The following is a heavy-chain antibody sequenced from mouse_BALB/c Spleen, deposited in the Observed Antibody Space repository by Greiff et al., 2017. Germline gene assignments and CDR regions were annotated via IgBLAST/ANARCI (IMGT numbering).Heavy chain of an antibody. V-gene: IGHV5-6-5*01. CDR3: ARGRSITTAPYAMDY. J-gene: IGHJ4*01. Sequence: DVMLVESGGGLVKPGGSLKLSCAASGFTFSSYAMSWVRQTPEKRLEWVASISSGGSTYYPDSVKGRFTISRDNARNILYLQMSSLRSEDTAMYYCARGRSITTAPYAMDYWGQGTSVTVSS. CDR1: GFTFSSYA. CDR2: ISSGGST. D-gene: IGHD1-2*01.